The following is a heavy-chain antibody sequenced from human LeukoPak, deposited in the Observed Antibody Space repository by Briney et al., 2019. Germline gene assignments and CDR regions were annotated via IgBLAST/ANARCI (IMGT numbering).Heavy chain of an antibody. CDR2: IKQDGSEK. Sequence: GGSLRLSCAATGLTVSSNFMSWVRQAPGKGLEWVANIKQDGSEKYYVDSVKGRFTISRDNAKNSLYLQMNSLRAEDTAVYYCARTSKEFLWFGELLPGYYFDYWGQGTLVTVSS. CDR3: ARTSKEFLWFGELLPGYYFDY. D-gene: IGHD3-10*01. CDR1: GLTVSSNF. V-gene: IGHV3-7*01. J-gene: IGHJ4*02.